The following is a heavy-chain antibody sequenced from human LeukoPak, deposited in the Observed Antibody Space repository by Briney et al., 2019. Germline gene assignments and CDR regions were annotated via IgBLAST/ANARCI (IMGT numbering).Heavy chain of an antibody. J-gene: IGHJ4*02. CDR2: ISGSGGST. V-gene: IGHV3-23*01. Sequence: QAGGSLRLSCAASGFTFSTYDMSWVRQAPGKGLEWVSAISGSGGSTFYADSVKGRFTISRDNSKNTLYLQMNSLRAEDTAVYYCAKFRGYSYGPSGYWGQGTLVTVSS. CDR1: GFTFSTYD. D-gene: IGHD5-18*01. CDR3: AKFRGYSYGPSGY.